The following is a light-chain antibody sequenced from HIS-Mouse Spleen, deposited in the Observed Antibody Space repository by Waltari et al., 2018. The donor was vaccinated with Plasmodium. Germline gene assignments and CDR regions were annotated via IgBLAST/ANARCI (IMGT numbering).Light chain of an antibody. J-gene: IGLJ2*01. CDR3: GTRGSRRCAGVV. V-gene: IGLV1-51*01. Sequence: QSLLPHPPSVSTAPGRTGTNSCPASSSNIGNSYVYWYQQLPGTAPKLLIYDNNKGLFGIPARSSGYKSGPSAALGIASRQTGDEGGVHGGTRGSRRCAGVVFVGGAKLTVL. CDR1: SSNIGNSY. CDR2: DNN.